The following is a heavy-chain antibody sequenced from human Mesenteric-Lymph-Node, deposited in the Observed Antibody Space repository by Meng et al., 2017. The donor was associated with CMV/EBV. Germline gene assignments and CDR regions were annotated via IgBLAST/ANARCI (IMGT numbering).Heavy chain of an antibody. CDR2: ITAYNGKT. CDR3: ARDKVAGGYCSYTTCPRIFTH. D-gene: IGHD2-2*01. J-gene: IGHJ4*02. V-gene: IGHV1-18*01. Sequence: ASVKVSCKASGYSFSSYGISWVRQAPGQGLEYMGWITAYNGKTNTIYAQNFQGRVTMTTDTSTNTAYMELGSLRSDDTAVYYCARDKVAGGYCSYTTCPRIFTHWGQGSLVTVSS. CDR1: GYSFSSYG.